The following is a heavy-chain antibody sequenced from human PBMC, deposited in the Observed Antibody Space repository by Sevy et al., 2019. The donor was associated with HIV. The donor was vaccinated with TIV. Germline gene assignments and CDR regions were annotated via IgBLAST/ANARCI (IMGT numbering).Heavy chain of an antibody. CDR3: ARISCTNGVCFQGYYYYAMDV. V-gene: IGHV3-21*01. Sequence: GGSLRLSCAASGFTFSSYSMNWVRQAPGKGLEWVSSISTSSSYIYYADSVKGRFTISRDNAKNSRYLQMNSLGAEETAVYYCARISCTNGVCFQGYYYYAMDVWGQGTTVTVSS. CDR2: ISTSSSYI. D-gene: IGHD2-8*01. CDR1: GFTFSSYS. J-gene: IGHJ6*02.